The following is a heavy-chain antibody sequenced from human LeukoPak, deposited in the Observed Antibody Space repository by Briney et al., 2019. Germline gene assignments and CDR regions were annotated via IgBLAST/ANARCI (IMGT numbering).Heavy chain of an antibody. D-gene: IGHD1-26*01. CDR2: ISSSSSYI. CDR3: ARDPLCSGSYLEIWFDP. CDR1: GFTFSSYS. Sequence: GGSLRLSCAASGFTFSSYSMNWVRPAPGKGLEWVSSISSSSSYIYYADSVKGRFTISRDNAKNSLYLQMNSLRAEDTAVYYCARDPLCSGSYLEIWFDPWGQGTLVTVSS. V-gene: IGHV3-21*01. J-gene: IGHJ5*02.